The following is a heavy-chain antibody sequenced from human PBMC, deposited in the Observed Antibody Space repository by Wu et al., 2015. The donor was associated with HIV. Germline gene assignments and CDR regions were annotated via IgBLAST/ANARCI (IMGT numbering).Heavy chain of an antibody. V-gene: IGHV1-2*02. D-gene: IGHD3-10*01. J-gene: IGHJ6*02. Sequence: QVQLVQSGAELKKPGASVRVSCKASGYTFTGYYMHWVRQAPGQGLEWMGWINPNSGGTKYAQKFQGRVTMTRDTSISTAYMELSRLRSDDTAVYYCARDSVRGVVYYYVMDVWGQGTTVTAP. CDR3: ARDSVRGVVYYYVMDV. CDR1: GYTFTGYY. CDR2: INPNSGGT.